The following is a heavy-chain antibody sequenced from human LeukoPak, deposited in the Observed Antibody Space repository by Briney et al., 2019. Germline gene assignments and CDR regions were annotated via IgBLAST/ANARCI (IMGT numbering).Heavy chain of an antibody. Sequence: PSETLSLTCTVSGGSISSSSYYWGWIRQPPGKGLEWIGSIYYSGSTYYNPSLKSRVTISVDTSKNQFSLKLSSVTAADTAVYYCARAGIYYDSSGYYKSRPDAFDIWGQGTMVTVSS. CDR2: IYYSGST. CDR1: GGSISSSSYY. J-gene: IGHJ3*02. D-gene: IGHD3-22*01. V-gene: IGHV4-39*07. CDR3: ARAGIYYDSSGYYKSRPDAFDI.